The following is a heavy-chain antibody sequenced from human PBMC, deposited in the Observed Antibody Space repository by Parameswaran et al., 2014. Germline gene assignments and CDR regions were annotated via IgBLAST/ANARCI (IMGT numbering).Heavy chain of an antibody. Sequence: WIRQPPGKGLEWVAVIWYDGSNKYYADSVKGRFTISRDNSKNTLYLQMNSLRAEDTAVYYCASFSGYDRRSIQLWAEGAFDIWGQGDNGHRLL. D-gene: IGHD5-12*01. CDR2: IWYDGSNK. CDR3: ASFSGYDRRSIQLWAEGAFDI. V-gene: IGHV3-33*01. J-gene: IGHJ3*02.